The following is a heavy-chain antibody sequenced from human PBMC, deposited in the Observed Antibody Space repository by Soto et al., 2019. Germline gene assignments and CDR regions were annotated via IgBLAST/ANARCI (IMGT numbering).Heavy chain of an antibody. J-gene: IGHJ6*02. Sequence: XESLRLSCAASGFTLSSYAMHGVRQAPGKGLEWVAVISYDGSNKYYADSVKGRFTISRDNSKNTLYLQMNSLRAEDTAVYYCARVDRPYSSGWQYYYYGMDVWGQGTMVTVSS. D-gene: IGHD6-19*01. CDR2: ISYDGSNK. CDR3: ARVDRPYSSGWQYYYYGMDV. V-gene: IGHV3-30-3*01. CDR1: GFTLSSYA.